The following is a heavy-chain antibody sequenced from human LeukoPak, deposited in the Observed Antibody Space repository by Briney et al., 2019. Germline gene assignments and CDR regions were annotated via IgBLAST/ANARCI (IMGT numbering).Heavy chain of an antibody. CDR2: INSDGSST. V-gene: IGHV3-74*01. Sequence: GGSLRLSCAASGFTFSSYWMHWVRQAPGKGLVWVSRINSDGSSTSYGDSVKGRFTISRDNAKNTLYLQMNSLRVEDTAVYYCAKEGYYGSGRYFNWFDPWGQGNLVTVSS. CDR1: GFTFSSYW. CDR3: AKEGYYGSGRYFNWFDP. D-gene: IGHD3-10*01. J-gene: IGHJ5*02.